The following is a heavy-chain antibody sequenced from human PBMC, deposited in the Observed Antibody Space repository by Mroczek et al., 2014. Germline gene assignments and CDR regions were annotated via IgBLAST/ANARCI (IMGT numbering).Heavy chain of an antibody. D-gene: IGHD2-21*02. CDR2: INHSGST. V-gene: IGHV4-34*01. J-gene: IGHJ1*01. CDR1: GGSFSGYY. CDR3: ARGSGDAFQNFQH. Sequence: QVQLQQWGARLLKPSETLSLTCAVYGGSFSGYYWSWIRQPPGKGLEWIGEINHSGSTNYSPSLMSRVTISVDTSKSQFSLKLSSVTAADTAVYYCARGSGDAFQNFQHWGQGTWSSSPQ.